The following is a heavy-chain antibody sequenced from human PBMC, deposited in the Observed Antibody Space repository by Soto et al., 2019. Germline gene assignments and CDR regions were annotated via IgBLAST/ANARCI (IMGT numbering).Heavy chain of an antibody. CDR2: INHSGST. J-gene: IGHJ4*02. D-gene: IGHD3-22*01. Sequence: SETLSLTCAVYGGSFSGYYWSWIRQPPGKGLEWIGEINHSGSTNYNPSLKSRVTISVDTSKNQFSLKLSSVTAADTAVYYCARQAMIVVVVFDYWGQGTLVTVSS. V-gene: IGHV4-34*01. CDR3: ARQAMIVVVVFDY. CDR1: GGSFSGYY.